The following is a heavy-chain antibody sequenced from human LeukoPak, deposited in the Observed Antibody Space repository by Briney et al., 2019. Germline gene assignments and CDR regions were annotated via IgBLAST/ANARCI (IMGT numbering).Heavy chain of an antibody. CDR1: GGSISSYY. CDR3: ARLYCSGGSCYTDY. V-gene: IGHV4-4*07. Sequence: SETLSLTCTVSGGSISSYYWSWIRQPAGKGLELIGRIYTSGSTNYNPSLKSRVTMSVDTSKNQFSLKLSSVTAADTAVYYCARLYCSGGSCYTDYWGQGTLVTVSS. CDR2: IYTSGST. J-gene: IGHJ4*02. D-gene: IGHD2-15*01.